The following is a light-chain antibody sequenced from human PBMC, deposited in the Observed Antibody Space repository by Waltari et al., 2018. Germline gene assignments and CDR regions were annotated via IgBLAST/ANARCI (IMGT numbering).Light chain of an antibody. J-gene: IGKJ1*01. CDR2: EVS. CDR3: MHSIQSPWT. CDR1: QSLLHSDGKLY. V-gene: IGKV2D-29*01. Sequence: IVMTQTPLSLSVTPGQPASISCKSSQSLLHSDGKLYLYWYLQKAGQPPQLLIDEVSKPFTGVPDRFSGSQSGTDSTLKINRVAAAGADVYDCMHSIQSPWTFDQDPKVEL.